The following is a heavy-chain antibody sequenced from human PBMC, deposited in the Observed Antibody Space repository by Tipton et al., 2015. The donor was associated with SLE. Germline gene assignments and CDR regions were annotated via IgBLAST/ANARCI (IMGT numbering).Heavy chain of an antibody. V-gene: IGHV4-34*01. CDR2: INHSGST. J-gene: IGHJ6*03. CDR3: ARGRLGELSFSYYYYYMDV. D-gene: IGHD3-16*02. Sequence: LRLSCAVYGGSFSGYYWSWIRQPPGKGLEWIGEINHSGSTNYNPSLKSRVTISVDTSKNQFSLKLSSVTAADTAVYYCARGRLGELSFSYYYYYMDVWGKGTTVTVSS. CDR1: GGSFSGYY.